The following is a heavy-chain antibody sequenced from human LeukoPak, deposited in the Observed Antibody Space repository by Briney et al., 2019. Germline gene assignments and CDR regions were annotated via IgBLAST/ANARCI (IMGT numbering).Heavy chain of an antibody. D-gene: IGHD3-16*02. V-gene: IGHV5-51*01. CDR1: GYIFTDDW. CDR3: ARQSRDRSKTRGYYFDH. J-gene: IGHJ4*02. CDR2: IYPADSDT. Sequence: GEDLKFSCQVSGYIFTDDWIGWVRQMPGKSLESMVGIYPADSDTAYTPFFQGQVTSSANKSIRTVSLQWTSLKASDTAMYYCARQSRDRSKTRGYYFDHWGQGTLVTVSS.